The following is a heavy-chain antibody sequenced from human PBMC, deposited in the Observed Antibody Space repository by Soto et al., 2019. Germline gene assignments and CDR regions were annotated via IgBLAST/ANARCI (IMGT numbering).Heavy chain of an antibody. CDR3: ARSGIHQSPHDP. V-gene: IGHV4-34*01. CDR1: GGSFSGYY. CDR2: INHSGST. J-gene: IGHJ5*02. D-gene: IGHD5-18*01. Sequence: SETLSLTCAVYGGSFSGYYWSWIRQPPGKGQEWIGEINHSGSTTYNPALKSRVTISVDTSKSQFSLMLRSVTAADTAVYYCARSGIHQSPHDPWGQGTLVNVSS.